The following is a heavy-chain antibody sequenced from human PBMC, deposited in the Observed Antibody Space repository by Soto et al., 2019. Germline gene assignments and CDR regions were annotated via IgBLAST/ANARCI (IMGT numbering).Heavy chain of an antibody. CDR3: ARDKSGSYFGY. D-gene: IGHD1-26*01. CDR2: VNPYGGGT. J-gene: IGHJ4*02. CDR1: GYIFTGYI. V-gene: IGHV1-18*04. Sequence: VASVKVSCKASGYIFTGYIIHWLRQASGQGLEWMGWVNPYGGGTHYAQKLQGRVTMTTDTSTSTAYMELRSLRSDDTAVYYCARDKSGSYFGYWGQGTLVTVSS.